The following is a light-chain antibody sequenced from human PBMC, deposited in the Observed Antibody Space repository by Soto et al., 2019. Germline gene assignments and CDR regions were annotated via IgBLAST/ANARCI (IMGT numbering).Light chain of an antibody. CDR3: QQYGSSGT. J-gene: IGKJ1*01. CDR2: GAS. V-gene: IGKV3-20*01. Sequence: ERVMTQSPATLSVSPGERATLYCRASQSVSNNYLAWYQQKPGQAPRLLIYGASNRATGIPDRFSGSGSGTDFTLTISRLEPEDFAVYYCQQYGSSGTFGQGTKVDIK. CDR1: QSVSNNY.